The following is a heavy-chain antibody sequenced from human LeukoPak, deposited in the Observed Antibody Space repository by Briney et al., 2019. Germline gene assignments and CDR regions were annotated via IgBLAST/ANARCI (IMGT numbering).Heavy chain of an antibody. V-gene: IGHV1-46*01. J-gene: IGHJ5*02. D-gene: IGHD3-22*01. CDR1: GYTFTTYY. CDR2: INPSGSST. Sequence: ASVKVSCKASGYTFTTYYMHWVRQAPGQGLEWMGIINPSGSSTTYAQKFQGRVTMTRDTSTGTVYMELSSLRSEDTATYYCARGPPGRVYDSSKKGLFDPWGQGTLVTVSS. CDR3: ARGPPGRVYDSSKKGLFDP.